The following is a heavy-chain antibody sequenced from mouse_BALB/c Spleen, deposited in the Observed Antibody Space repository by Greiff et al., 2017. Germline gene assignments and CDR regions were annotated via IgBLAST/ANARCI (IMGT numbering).Heavy chain of an antibody. J-gene: IGHJ2*01. CDR3: ATIYYGNHYYFDY. V-gene: IGHV3-2*02. Sequence: EVQRVESGPGLVKPSQSLSLTCTVTGYSITSDYAWNWIRQFPGNKLEWMGYISYSGSTSYNPSLKSRISITRDTSKNQFFLQLNSVTTEDTATYYCATIYYGNHYYFDYWGQGTTLTVSS. CDR2: ISYSGST. CDR1: GYSITSDYA. D-gene: IGHD2-1*01.